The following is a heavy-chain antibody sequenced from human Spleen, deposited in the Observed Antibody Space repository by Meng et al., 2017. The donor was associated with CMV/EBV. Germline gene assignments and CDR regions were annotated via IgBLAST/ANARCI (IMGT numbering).Heavy chain of an antibody. Sequence: GGSLRLSCAASGFTFSTHGMHWVRQAPGKGLEWVAVIWYDGSNRYYADSVKGRFTISRDNSKNTLYLQMNTLRAEDTAVYYCAKDYDFWSSSPDYYAMDVWGQGTTVTVSS. V-gene: IGHV3-33*06. CDR1: GFTFSTHG. CDR3: AKDYDFWSSSPDYYAMDV. CDR2: IWYDGSNR. J-gene: IGHJ6*02. D-gene: IGHD3-3*01.